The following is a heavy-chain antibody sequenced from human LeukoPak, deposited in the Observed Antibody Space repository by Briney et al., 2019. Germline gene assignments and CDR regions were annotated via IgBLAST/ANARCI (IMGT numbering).Heavy chain of an antibody. CDR1: GFTFSNAW. D-gene: IGHD3-22*01. J-gene: IGHJ1*01. V-gene: IGHV3-15*01. CDR3: ARDRNYYDRGYFQH. Sequence: GGSLRLSCAASGFTFSNAWMSWVRQAPGKGLEWVGRIKSKTDGGTTDYAAPVKGRFTISRDDSKNTLYLQMNSLRAEDTAVYYCARDRNYYDRGYFQHWGQGTLVTVSS. CDR2: IKSKTDGGTT.